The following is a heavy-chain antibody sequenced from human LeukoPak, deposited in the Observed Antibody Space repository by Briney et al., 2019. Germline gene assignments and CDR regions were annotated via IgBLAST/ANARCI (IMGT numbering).Heavy chain of an antibody. CDR2: ISGSGGST. Sequence: PGGSLRLSCAASGFTLSSYAMSWVRQAPGKGLEWVSGISGSGGSTYYADSVKGRFTISRDISKNTLYLQMNSLKAEDTAAYYCAKHSGIVVINYFDYWGQGTLVTVSS. CDR1: GFTLSSYA. CDR3: AKHSGIVVINYFDY. V-gene: IGHV3-23*01. D-gene: IGHD3-22*01. J-gene: IGHJ4*02.